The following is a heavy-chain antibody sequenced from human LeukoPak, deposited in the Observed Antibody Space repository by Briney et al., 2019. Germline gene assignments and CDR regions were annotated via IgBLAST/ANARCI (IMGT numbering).Heavy chain of an antibody. CDR2: ISYDGSNK. Sequence: DPGGSLRLSCAASGFTFSSYGMHWVRQAPGKGLEWVAVISYDGSNKYYADSVKGRFTISRDNSKNTLYLQMNSLRAEDTAVYYCAKDPAPGYSEYYFDYWGQGTLVTVSS. D-gene: IGHD3-9*01. CDR3: AKDPAPGYSEYYFDY. CDR1: GFTFSSYG. V-gene: IGHV3-30*18. J-gene: IGHJ4*02.